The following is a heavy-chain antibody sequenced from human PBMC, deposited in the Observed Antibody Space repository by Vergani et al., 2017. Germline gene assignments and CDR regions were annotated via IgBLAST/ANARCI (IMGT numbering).Heavy chain of an antibody. CDR2: ISYDGSNK. CDR3: AKEMATIYYYYGMDV. Sequence: QVQLVESGGGVVQPGRSLRLSCAASGFTFSSYGMHWVRQAPGKGLEWVAVISYDGSNKYYADSVKGLFTISRDNSKNTLYLQMNSLRAEDTAVYYCAKEMATIYYYYGMDVWGQGTTVTVSS. V-gene: IGHV3-30*18. CDR1: GFTFSSYG. D-gene: IGHD5-24*01. J-gene: IGHJ6*02.